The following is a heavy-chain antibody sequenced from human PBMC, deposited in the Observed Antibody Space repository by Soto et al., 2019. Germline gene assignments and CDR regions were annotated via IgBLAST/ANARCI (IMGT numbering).Heavy chain of an antibody. V-gene: IGHV1-69*01. CDR3: ARDNGIVVVPAAPYGMDV. D-gene: IGHD2-2*01. Sequence: QVQLVQSGAEVKKPGSSVKVSCKASGGTFSSYAISWVRQAPGQGLEWMGGIIPIFGTANYAQKFQGRVTITADESTSTAYMELSSLRSEDTAAYYCARDNGIVVVPAAPYGMDVWGQGTTVTVSS. CDR2: IIPIFGTA. J-gene: IGHJ6*02. CDR1: GGTFSSYA.